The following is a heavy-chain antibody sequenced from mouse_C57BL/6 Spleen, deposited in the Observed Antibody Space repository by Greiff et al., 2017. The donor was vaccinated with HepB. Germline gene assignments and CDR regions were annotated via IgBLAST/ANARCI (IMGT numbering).Heavy chain of an antibody. Sequence: VQLKQSGPELVKPGASVKISCKASGYTFTDYYMNWVKQSHGKSLEWIGDINPNNGGTSYNQKFKGKATLTVDKSSSTAYMELRSLTSEDSAVYYCARGITTVVATTSFDYWGQGTTLTVSS. CDR3: ARGITTVVATTSFDY. CDR1: GYTFTDYY. J-gene: IGHJ2*01. D-gene: IGHD1-1*01. CDR2: INPNNGGT. V-gene: IGHV1-26*01.